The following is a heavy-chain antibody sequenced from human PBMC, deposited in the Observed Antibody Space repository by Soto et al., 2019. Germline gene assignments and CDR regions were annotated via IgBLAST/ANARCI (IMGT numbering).Heavy chain of an antibody. J-gene: IGHJ5*02. D-gene: IGHD5-12*01. Sequence: GASVKVSCKASGGTFSSYAISWVRQAPGQGLEWMGGIIPIFGTANYAQKFQGRVTITADESTSTAYMELSRLRSDDTAVYYCARDGVDIVATIPSAMYNWFAPWGQGTLVTVSS. CDR1: GGTFSSYA. CDR3: ARDGVDIVATIPSAMYNWFAP. CDR2: IIPIFGTA. V-gene: IGHV1-69*13.